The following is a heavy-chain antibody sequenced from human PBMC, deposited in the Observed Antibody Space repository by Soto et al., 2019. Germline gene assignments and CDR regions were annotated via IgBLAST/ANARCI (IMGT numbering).Heavy chain of an antibody. CDR3: ARDPGVGLSARWFDP. CDR1: GGSVNNGNYY. V-gene: IGHV4-61*01. Sequence: QVQLQESGPGLVKPSETLTLTCTVSGGSVNNGNYYWSWIRQPPGKGLEWIGHIYYSGSTNYNPSLKSRVIISIDTSKNQFSLKLSSVTAADTAVYFCARDPGVGLSARWFDPWGQGALGTVSS. CDR2: IYYSGST. J-gene: IGHJ5*02. D-gene: IGHD2-8*01.